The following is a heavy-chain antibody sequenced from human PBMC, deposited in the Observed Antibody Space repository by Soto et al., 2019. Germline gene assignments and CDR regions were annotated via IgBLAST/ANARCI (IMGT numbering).Heavy chain of an antibody. D-gene: IGHD6-19*01. CDR1: GFTFSSYL. V-gene: IGHV3-74*01. J-gene: IGHJ4*02. CDR2: INSDGSHT. Sequence: PGGSLRLSCASSGFTFSSYLMHWARQAPGKGLLWVSRINSDGSHTIYADSVKGRFTISRDNAKNTLYLQMNSLRAEDTAVYYCERRGYSRGWAYGGKGTLVTVSS. CDR3: ERRGYSRGWAY.